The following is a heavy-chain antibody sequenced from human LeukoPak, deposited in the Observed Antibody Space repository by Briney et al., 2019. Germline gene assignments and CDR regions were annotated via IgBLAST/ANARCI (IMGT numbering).Heavy chain of an antibody. J-gene: IGHJ4*02. CDR3: ARADGNYHDTSGSLDY. CDR2: IGGSGGGT. Sequence: GGSLRLSCAASGFTFSSYAMSWVRQAPGKGLEWISGIGGSGGGTSQADSVKGRFTISRDKSKNTLFLQMNSLRAEDTAVYYCARADGNYHDTSGSLDYWGQGTLVTVSS. CDR1: GFTFSSYA. D-gene: IGHD3-22*01. V-gene: IGHV3-23*01.